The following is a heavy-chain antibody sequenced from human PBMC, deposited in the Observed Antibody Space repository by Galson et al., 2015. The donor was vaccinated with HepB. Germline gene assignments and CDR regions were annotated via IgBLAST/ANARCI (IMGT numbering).Heavy chain of an antibody. D-gene: IGHD4/OR15-4a*01. Sequence: SLRLSCAASGFTFSSFAMSWVRQAPGKGLEWVSVLSSSDVTTYYADSVKGRFTISRDNSKNTLYLQMNSLRAEDTAVYYCAKDRWFLGDYGFVRWYFDLWGRGTLVTVSS. CDR2: LSSSDVTT. CDR3: AKDRWFLGDYGFVRWYFDL. CDR1: GFTFSSFA. J-gene: IGHJ2*01. V-gene: IGHV3-23*01.